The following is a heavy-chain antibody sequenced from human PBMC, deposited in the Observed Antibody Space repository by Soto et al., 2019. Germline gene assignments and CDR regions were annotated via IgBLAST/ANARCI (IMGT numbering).Heavy chain of an antibody. CDR3: ATTIYGSGSYPNWFDP. CDR2: FDPEDGET. D-gene: IGHD3-10*01. CDR1: GYTFTGYY. J-gene: IGHJ5*02. V-gene: IGHV1-24*01. Sequence: ASVKVSCKASGYTFTGYYMHWVRQAPGQGLEWMGGFDPEDGETIYAQKFQGRVTMTEDTSTDTAYMELSSLRSEDTAVYYCATTIYGSGSYPNWFDPWGQGTLVTVSS.